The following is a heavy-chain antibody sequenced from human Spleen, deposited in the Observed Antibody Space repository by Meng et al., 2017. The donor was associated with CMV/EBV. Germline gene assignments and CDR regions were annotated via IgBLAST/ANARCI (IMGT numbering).Heavy chain of an antibody. J-gene: IGHJ6*02. CDR2: ISYDGSNK. CDR1: GFTFSSYA. V-gene: IGHV3-30-3*01. Sequence: GGSLRLSCAASGFTFSSYAMHWVRQAPGKGLEWVAVISYDGSNKYYADSVKGRFTISRDNAKNSLYLQMNSLRAEDTAVYYCARVLFGQLRYFDWSTQDVWGQGTTVTVSS. CDR3: ARVLFGQLRYFDWSTQDV. D-gene: IGHD3-9*01.